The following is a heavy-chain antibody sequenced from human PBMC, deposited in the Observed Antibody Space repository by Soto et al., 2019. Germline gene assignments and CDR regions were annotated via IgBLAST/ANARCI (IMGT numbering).Heavy chain of an antibody. CDR2: ISGSGTTT. CDR3: ARDLFLQGYYGSGNYYALDY. CDR1: GFTFTNYA. Sequence: EVQLLESGGGLVQPGGSLRLSCAASGFTFTNYAMNWVRQAPGKGLEWVSSISGSGTTTYYADSVQGRFTISRDNSRHTQYLEMNSLRAEDTAVYYCARDLFLQGYYGSGNYYALDYWGQGTLVPVSS. D-gene: IGHD3-10*01. V-gene: IGHV3-23*01. J-gene: IGHJ4*02.